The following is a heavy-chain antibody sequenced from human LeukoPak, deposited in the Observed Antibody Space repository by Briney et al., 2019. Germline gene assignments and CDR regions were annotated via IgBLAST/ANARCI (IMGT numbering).Heavy chain of an antibody. J-gene: IGHJ5*02. CDR2: IKSSGYTT. CDR1: GFTFSTYA. CDR3: AKFRDRSGPRGGFDP. D-gene: IGHD3-22*01. Sequence: AGGSLRLSCAASGFTFSTYAMSWVRQAPGKGLEWVSGIKSSGYTTYYADSVKGRFTISRDNSKNTLYLQMNSLRAEDTAVYYCAKFRDRSGPRGGFDPWGQGALVTVSS. V-gene: IGHV3-23*01.